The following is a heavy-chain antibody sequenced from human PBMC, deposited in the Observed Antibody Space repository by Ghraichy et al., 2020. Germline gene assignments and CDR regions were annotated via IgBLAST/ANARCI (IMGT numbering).Heavy chain of an antibody. CDR3: ARAMSDSSGYLEPYFDF. V-gene: IGHV3-53*01. CDR1: GFTVSNAF. J-gene: IGHJ4*02. CDR2: IYRAGST. D-gene: IGHD3-22*01. Sequence: GGSLRLSCAASGFTVSNAFMGWVRQAPGKGLEWVSVIYRAGSTYYADSVRGRFSISRDTSENTVSVQMNNLKVEDTAVYYCARAMSDSSGYLEPYFDFWGQGTLVTVSA.